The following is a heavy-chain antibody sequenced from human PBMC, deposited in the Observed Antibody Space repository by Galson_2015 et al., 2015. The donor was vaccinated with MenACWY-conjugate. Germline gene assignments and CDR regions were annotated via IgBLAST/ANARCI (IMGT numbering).Heavy chain of an antibody. V-gene: IGHV4-31*03. CDR3: ARAPYRSGSFGWFDS. Sequence: TLSLTCTVSGDSISSDGYYWNWFRQHPGMGLEWIGYMQNNNTSLRSRITILIDTSKNQFSLQLRSVTAADTAVYYCARAPYRSGSFGWFDSWGQGILVTVSS. J-gene: IGHJ5*01. CDR2: MQN. CDR1: GDSISSDGYY. D-gene: IGHD3-10*01.